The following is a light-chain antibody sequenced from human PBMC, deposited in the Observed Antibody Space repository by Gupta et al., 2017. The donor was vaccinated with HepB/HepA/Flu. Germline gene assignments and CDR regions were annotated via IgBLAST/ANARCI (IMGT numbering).Light chain of an antibody. Sequence: QSVLTQPPSVSVAPGQRVTISCTGSSSNIGAGFDVHWYQQLPGTAPKLLMYANTNRPSGVPDRFSGSKSGTSASLAITGLQAEDEADYYCQSYDSSLSGSVFGGGTKVTVL. J-gene: IGLJ2*01. CDR3: QSYDSSLSGSV. V-gene: IGLV1-40*01. CDR2: ANT. CDR1: SSNIGAGFD.